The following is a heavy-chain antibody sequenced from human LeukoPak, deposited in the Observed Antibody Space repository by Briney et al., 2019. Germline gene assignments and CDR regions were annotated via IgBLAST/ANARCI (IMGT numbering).Heavy chain of an antibody. CDR3: VRSRWGDFDH. CDR1: GFTFSSFW. CDR2: IDYDGTTT. J-gene: IGHJ4*02. D-gene: IGHD3-16*01. Sequence: PGGSLRLSCAASGFTFSSFWMHWVRQAPGKGLVWVSRIDYDGTTTAYADSVKGRFTISRDNAKSTLFLQLDSLRVEDTAVYFCVRSRWGDFDHWGQGNLDTVSS. V-gene: IGHV3-74*01.